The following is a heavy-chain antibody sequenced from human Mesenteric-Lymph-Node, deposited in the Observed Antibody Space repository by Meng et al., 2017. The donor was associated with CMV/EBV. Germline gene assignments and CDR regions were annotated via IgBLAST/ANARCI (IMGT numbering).Heavy chain of an antibody. V-gene: IGHV4-39*07. Sequence: SETLSLTCTVSGGSISSSSYCWGWIRQPPGKGLEWIGSIYYSGSTYYNPSLKSRVTISVDTSKNQFSLKLSSVTAADTAVYYCARIPTVDTTRITFDYWGQGTLVTVSS. CDR2: IYYSGST. J-gene: IGHJ4*02. CDR3: ARIPTVDTTRITFDY. D-gene: IGHD5-18*01. CDR1: GGSISSSSYC.